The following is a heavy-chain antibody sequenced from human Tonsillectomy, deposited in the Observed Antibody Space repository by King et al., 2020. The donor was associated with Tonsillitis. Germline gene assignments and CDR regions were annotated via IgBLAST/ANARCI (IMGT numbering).Heavy chain of an antibody. CDR2: IYYSGDT. CDR3: AKRGSYYYGSGPDY. D-gene: IGHD3-10*01. CDR1: GGSLSVGGHY. Sequence: QLQESGPGLVKPSQTLSLTCTVSGGSLSVGGHYWSWLRQHPKKGLEWIGYIYYSGDTYYNPSLKSRVTISVDISKNQFSLKLSSVTAAATAVYYCAKRGSYYYGSGPDYWGQGTLVTVSS. J-gene: IGHJ4*02. V-gene: IGHV4-31*03.